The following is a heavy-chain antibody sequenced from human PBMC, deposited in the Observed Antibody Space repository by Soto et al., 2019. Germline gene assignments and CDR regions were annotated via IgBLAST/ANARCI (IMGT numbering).Heavy chain of an antibody. CDR3: ARYGRSGWSEWAFDI. V-gene: IGHV1-2*04. D-gene: IGHD6-19*01. CDR1: GNTFTGYY. J-gene: IGHJ3*02. CDR2: INPNSGGT. Sequence: ASVKVSCKASGNTFTGYYIHWVRQAPGQGLEWMGWINPNSGGTNYAQKFQGWVTMTRDTSISTAYMELSRLRSDDTAVYYCARYGRSGWSEWAFDIWGQGTMVTVSS.